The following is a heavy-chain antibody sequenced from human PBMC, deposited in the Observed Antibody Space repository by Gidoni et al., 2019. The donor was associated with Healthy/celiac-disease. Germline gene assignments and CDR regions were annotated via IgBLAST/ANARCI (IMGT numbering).Heavy chain of an antibody. D-gene: IGHD4-17*01. Sequence: QVQLVQSGAEVKKPGASVKVSCKASGYTFTSYAMHWVRQAPGQRLEWMGWINAGNGKTKYSQKFQGRVTITRDTSASTAYMELSSLRSEDTAVYYCARGPSPSPRLRGGQGAFDIWGQGTMVTVSS. CDR1: GYTFTSYA. J-gene: IGHJ3*02. V-gene: IGHV1-3*01. CDR2: INAGNGKT. CDR3: ARGPSPSPRLRGGQGAFDI.